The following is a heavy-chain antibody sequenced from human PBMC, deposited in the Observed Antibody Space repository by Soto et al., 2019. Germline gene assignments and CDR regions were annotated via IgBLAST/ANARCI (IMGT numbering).Heavy chain of an antibody. CDR3: ARGSYYYDSSGYYSPPVS. Sequence: ASVKVSCKASGGTFSSYAISWVRQAPGQGLEWMGGIIPIFGTANYAQKFQGRVTITADKSTSTAYMELSSLRSEDTAVYYCARGSYYYDSSGYYSPPVSWGQGTLVTVSS. D-gene: IGHD3-22*01. CDR1: GGTFSSYA. V-gene: IGHV1-69*06. CDR2: IIPIFGTA. J-gene: IGHJ5*02.